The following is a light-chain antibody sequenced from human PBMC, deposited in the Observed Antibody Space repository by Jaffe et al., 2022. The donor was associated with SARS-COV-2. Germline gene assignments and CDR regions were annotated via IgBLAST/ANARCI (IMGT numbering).Light chain of an antibody. V-gene: IGKV4-1*01. CDR3: HQYYSSPHT. CDR2: WAS. CDR1: QSVLYSSNNKNF. Sequence: DIVMTQSPDSLAVSLGERATINCKSSQSVLYSSNNKNFLAWYQQKPGQPPKLLIYWASTRESGVPDRFSGSGSGTDFTLTISSLQAEDVAVYYCHQYYSSPHTFGQGTKLGIK. J-gene: IGKJ2*01.